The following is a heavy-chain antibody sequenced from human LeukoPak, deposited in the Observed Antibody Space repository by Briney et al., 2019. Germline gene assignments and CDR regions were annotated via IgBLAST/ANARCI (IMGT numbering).Heavy chain of an antibody. D-gene: IGHD3-16*02. CDR1: GGSISSSSYY. CDR3: ARLGDYDYVWGSYRYTFDY. CDR2: IYYSGST. V-gene: IGHV4-39*01. Sequence: PSETLSLTCTVSGGSISSSSYYWGWIRQPPGKGLEWIGSIYYSGSTYYNPSLKSRVTISVDTFKNQFSLKLSSVTAADTAVYYCARLGDYDYVWGSYRYTFDYWGQGTLVTVSS. J-gene: IGHJ4*02.